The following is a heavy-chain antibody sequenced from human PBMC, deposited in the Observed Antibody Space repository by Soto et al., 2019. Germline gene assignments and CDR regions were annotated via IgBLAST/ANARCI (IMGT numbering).Heavy chain of an antibody. D-gene: IGHD3-3*01. J-gene: IGHJ4*02. CDR3: ARGSSHIAIFGVVIMGDLDY. Sequence: QVQLVQSGAEVKKPGASVKVSCKASGYTFTSYGIIWVRQAPGQGLEWMGWISAYNGGTNYTQKLQGRVTLTTDPSTSTAYMELRSLRADDTAVYYCARGSSHIAIFGVVIMGDLDYWGQGTRVTVSS. CDR2: ISAYNGGT. CDR1: GYTFTSYG. V-gene: IGHV1-18*01.